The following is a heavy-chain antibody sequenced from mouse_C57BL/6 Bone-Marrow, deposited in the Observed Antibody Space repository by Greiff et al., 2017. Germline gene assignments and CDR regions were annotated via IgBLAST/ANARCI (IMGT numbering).Heavy chain of an antibody. J-gene: IGHJ4*01. Sequence: EVKLVESGGGLVQPGGSLKLSCAASGFTFSDYYMYWVRQTPEKRLEWVAYISNGGGSTYYPDTVKGRFTISRDNAKNTLYLQMSRLKSEDTAMYYCARHHYDYDAVHAMDYWRQGTSVTVS. D-gene: IGHD2-4*01. CDR2: ISNGGGST. V-gene: IGHV5-12*01. CDR3: ARHHYDYDAVHAMDY. CDR1: GFTFSDYY.